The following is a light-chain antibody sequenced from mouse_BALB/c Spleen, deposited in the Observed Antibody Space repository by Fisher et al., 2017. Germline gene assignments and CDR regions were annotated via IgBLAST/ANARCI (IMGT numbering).Light chain of an antibody. V-gene: IGKV4-59*01. CDR1: SSVSY. Sequence: IVMTQTPAILSASPGEKVTISCSASSSVSYMHWYQQKSSTSPKLWIYDTSKLASGVPARFSGSGSGTSYSLTISSMEAEDDATYYCQQWSGYPYTFGGGTKLEIK. CDR3: QQWSGYPYT. CDR2: DTS. J-gene: IGKJ2*01.